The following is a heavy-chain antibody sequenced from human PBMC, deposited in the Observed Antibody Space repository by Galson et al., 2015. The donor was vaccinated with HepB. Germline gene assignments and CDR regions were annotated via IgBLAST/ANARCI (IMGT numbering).Heavy chain of an antibody. CDR3: ARAKHRLGSGSYYKIGY. J-gene: IGHJ4*02. V-gene: IGHV7-4-1*02. Sequence: SVKVSCKASGYTFTSYAMNWVRQAPGQGLEWMGWINTNTGNPTYAQGFTGRFVFSLDTSVSTAYLQISSLKAEDTAVYYCARAKHRLGSGSYYKIGYWGQGTLVTVSS. CDR2: INTNTGNP. CDR1: GYTFTSYA. D-gene: IGHD3-10*02.